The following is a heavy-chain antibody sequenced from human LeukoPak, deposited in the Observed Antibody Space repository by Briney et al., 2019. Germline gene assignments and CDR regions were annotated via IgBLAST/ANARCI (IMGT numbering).Heavy chain of an antibody. CDR3: VRHNYGYDY. J-gene: IGHJ4*02. D-gene: IGHD5-18*01. CDR2: ILNDGGST. Sequence: GGSLRLSCAASGFTFNTYWMHWVRQAPGEGPVWVAHILNDGGSTSYADSVKGRFTISRDNAKNTLSLQMNSLRAEDTAVYYCVRHNYGYDYWGQGTLVTVSS. CDR1: GFTFNTYW. V-gene: IGHV3-74*01.